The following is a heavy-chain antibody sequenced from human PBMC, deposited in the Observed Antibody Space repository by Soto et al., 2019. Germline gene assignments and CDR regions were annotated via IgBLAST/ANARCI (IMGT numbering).Heavy chain of an antibody. V-gene: IGHV4-59*08. CDR2: IYYSGST. CDR3: ARLNSGWYGGGY. J-gene: IGHJ4*02. D-gene: IGHD6-19*01. CDR1: GGSISSYY. Sequence: QVQLQESGPGLVKPSETLSLTCTVSGGSISSYYWSWIRQPPGKGLEWIGYIYYSGSTNYNPSLMSRVTLSVATSKSQFSLMLSSVTAADTALYCCARLNSGWYGGGYWRQGTLVTVSS.